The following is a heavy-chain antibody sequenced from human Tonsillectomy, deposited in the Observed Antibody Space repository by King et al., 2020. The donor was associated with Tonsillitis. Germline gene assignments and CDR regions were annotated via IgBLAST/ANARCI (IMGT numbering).Heavy chain of an antibody. CDR3: AKYICQSELATWVIDY. D-gene: IGHD6-13*01. V-gene: IGHV3-9*01. J-gene: IGHJ4*02. CDR2: ISWNSGSI. CDR1: GFTFDDYD. Sequence: DVQLVQSGGGLVQPGRSLRLSCAASGFTFDDYDMHWVRQAPGKGLEWVSGISWNSGSICYADSVKGRFTISRDNAKNSLYLQMNSLRAEDTALYYCAKYICQSELATWVIDYWGQGTLVTVSS.